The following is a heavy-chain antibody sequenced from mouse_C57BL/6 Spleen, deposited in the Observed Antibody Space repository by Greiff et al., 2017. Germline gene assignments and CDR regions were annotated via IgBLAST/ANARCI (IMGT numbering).Heavy chain of an antibody. CDR3: ARGGTTVVRYLDY. V-gene: IGHV1-50*01. J-gene: IGHJ1*03. CDR2: IDPSDSYT. D-gene: IGHD1-1*01. CDR1: GYTFTSYW. Sequence: VQLQQPGAELVKPGASVKLSCKASGYTFTSYWMQWVKQRPGQGLEWIGEIDPSDSYTNYNQKFKGKATLTVDTSASTAYMQLSSLTSEDSAVYYGARGGTTVVRYLDYWGKGTSVTVSS.